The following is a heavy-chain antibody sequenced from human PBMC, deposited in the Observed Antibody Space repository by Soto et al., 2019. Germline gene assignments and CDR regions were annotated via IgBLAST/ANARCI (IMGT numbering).Heavy chain of an antibody. Sequence: EVQLLESGGGLVQPGGSLRLSCAASGFTFSSYAMSWVRQAPGKGLEWVSAISGSGGSTYYADSVKGRFTISRDNSKNTLYLQMNSLRAEDTAVYYCTKDRDDSSGYCYFDYWGQGTLVTVSS. V-gene: IGHV3-23*01. CDR2: ISGSGGST. D-gene: IGHD3-22*01. CDR3: TKDRDDSSGYCYFDY. CDR1: GFTFSSYA. J-gene: IGHJ4*02.